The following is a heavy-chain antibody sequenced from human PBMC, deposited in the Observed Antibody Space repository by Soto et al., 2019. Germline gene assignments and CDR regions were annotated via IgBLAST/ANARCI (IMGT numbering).Heavy chain of an antibody. J-gene: IGHJ6*02. D-gene: IGHD2-15*01. V-gene: IGHV1-18*01. CDR2: ISAYNGNT. CDR3: AREVRVVVAATLSYYYYYGMDV. CDR1: GYTFASYG. Sequence: ASVKVSCKASGYTFASYGISWVRQAPGLGLEWMGWISAYNGNTNYAQKLQGRVTMTTDTSTSTAYMELRSLRSDDTAVYYCAREVRVVVAATLSYYYYYGMDVWG.